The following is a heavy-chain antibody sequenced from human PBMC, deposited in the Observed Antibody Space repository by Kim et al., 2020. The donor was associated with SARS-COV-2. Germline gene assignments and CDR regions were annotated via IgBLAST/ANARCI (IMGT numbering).Heavy chain of an antibody. CDR3: AREKGVRGVVNDAFDI. Sequence: ASVKVSCKASGYTFTGYYMHWVRQAPGQGLEWMGRINPNSGGTNYAQKFQGRVTMTRDTSISTAYMELSRLRSDDTAVYYCAREKGVRGVVNDAFDIWGQGTMVTVSS. CDR2: INPNSGGT. J-gene: IGHJ3*02. V-gene: IGHV1-2*06. D-gene: IGHD3-10*01. CDR1: GYTFTGYY.